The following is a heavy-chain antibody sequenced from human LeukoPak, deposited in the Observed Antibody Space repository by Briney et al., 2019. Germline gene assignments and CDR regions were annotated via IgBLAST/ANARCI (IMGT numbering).Heavy chain of an antibody. Sequence: GGSLRLSCAASGFTVSSNYMSWVRQAPGKGLEWVSVIYSGGSTYYADSVKGRFTISRDNSKNTVYLQMNSLRAEDTALYYCAKDLIEEYSGYGHFDYWGQGTLVTVSS. CDR1: GFTVSSNY. V-gene: IGHV3-53*01. J-gene: IGHJ4*02. D-gene: IGHD5-12*01. CDR3: AKDLIEEYSGYGHFDY. CDR2: IYSGGST.